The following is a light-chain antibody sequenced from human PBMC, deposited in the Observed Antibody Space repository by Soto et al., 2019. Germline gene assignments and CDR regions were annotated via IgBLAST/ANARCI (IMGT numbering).Light chain of an antibody. CDR3: QQYNNWPQIT. Sequence: TQSPDTLSLPPGERATLSCRAGQSISGTFLNWYQQKPGQAPRLLIYGASNRATGTPDRFSGSGSGTEFTLTISSLQSEDFAVYYCQQYNNWPQITFGQGTRLEIK. V-gene: IGKV3D-15*01. CDR1: QSISGT. J-gene: IGKJ5*01. CDR2: GAS.